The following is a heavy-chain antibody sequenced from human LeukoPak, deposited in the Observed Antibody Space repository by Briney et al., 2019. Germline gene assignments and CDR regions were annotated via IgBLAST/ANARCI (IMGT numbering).Heavy chain of an antibody. CDR1: GYSFANYW. CDR3: ARARYCSGGSCYAEY. CDR2: IYPGGSDT. D-gene: IGHD2-15*01. J-gene: IGHJ4*02. Sequence: GESLKISCKGSGYSFANYWIGWVRQMPGKGLEWMGSIYPGGSDTRYSPSFQGQVTISADKSTSTAYLQWSSLKASDTAMYYCARARYCSGGSCYAEYWGQGTLVTVSS. V-gene: IGHV5-51*01.